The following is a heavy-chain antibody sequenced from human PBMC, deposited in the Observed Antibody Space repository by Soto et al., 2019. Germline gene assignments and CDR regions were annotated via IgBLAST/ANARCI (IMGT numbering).Heavy chain of an antibody. CDR2: IIPIFGTA. Sequence: SVKVSCKASGGTFSSYAISWVRQAPGQGLEWMGGIIPIFGTANYAQKFQGRVTITADESTSTAYMELSSLRSEDTAVYYCARKYYGSGSYWDYYYYHGMDVWGQGTTVTVSS. CDR3: ARKYYGSGSYWDYYYYHGMDV. D-gene: IGHD3-10*01. J-gene: IGHJ6*02. V-gene: IGHV1-69*13. CDR1: GGTFSSYA.